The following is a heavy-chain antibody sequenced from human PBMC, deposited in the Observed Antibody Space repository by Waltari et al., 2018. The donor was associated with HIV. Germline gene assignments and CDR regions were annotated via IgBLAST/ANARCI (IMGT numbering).Heavy chain of an antibody. J-gene: IGHJ5*02. CDR1: GFTFNSYS. CDR2: ISSSGTFT. CDR3: ARDSRDNSWSLNFFDP. D-gene: IGHD6-13*01. V-gene: IGHV3-21*01. Sequence: EVQLVESGGGPVKPGGSLRLSCRASGFTFNSYSLNWVRQAPGKGLEWISSISSSGTFTHYAESGKGRFTIARDNANKSVYLQMNSLRAEDTAVYYCARDSRDNSWSLNFFDPWGQGTLVTVSS.